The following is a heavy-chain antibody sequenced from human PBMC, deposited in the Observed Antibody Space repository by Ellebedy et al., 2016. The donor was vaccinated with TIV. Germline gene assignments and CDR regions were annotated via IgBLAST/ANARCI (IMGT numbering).Heavy chain of an antibody. D-gene: IGHD3-16*01. CDR2: INAGNGNT. CDR1: GYTFTSYA. CDR3: ARDFYTSSPGSPDY. J-gene: IGHJ4*02. V-gene: IGHV1-3*01. Sequence: ASVKVSXXASGYTFTSYAMHWVRQAPGQRLEWMGWINAGNGNTKYSQKFQGRVTMTRDTSTSTVYMELGSLSSEDTAVYYCARDFYTSSPGSPDYWGQGTLVTVSS.